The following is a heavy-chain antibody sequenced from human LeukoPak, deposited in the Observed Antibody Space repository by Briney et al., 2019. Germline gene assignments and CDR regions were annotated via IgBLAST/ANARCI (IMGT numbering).Heavy chain of an antibody. D-gene: IGHD5-24*01. Sequence: GGSLTLSCEASGFTFNIYGMNWVRQPPGKGPDWVSYIGSRSFTTHSPPSVKGRYTVSRHDAQNARYLEMTSRRRDDTAVYYCARASRNGYDYWGHGPRVTVSS. V-gene: IGHV3-48*04. CDR1: GFTFNIYG. J-gene: IGHJ4*01. CDR3: ARASRNGYDY. CDR2: IGSRSFTT.